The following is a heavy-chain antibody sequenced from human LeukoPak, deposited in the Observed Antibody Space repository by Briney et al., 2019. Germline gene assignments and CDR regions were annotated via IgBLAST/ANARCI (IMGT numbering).Heavy chain of an antibody. V-gene: IGHV3-23*01. D-gene: IGHD3-22*01. Sequence: GGSLRLSCAASGFTFSSYTMNWVRQPPGKGLEWVSSISSRGGYISYTDSVKGRFTISRDNSKNTLYLQMNSLRAEDTAVYYCAKDVPGSYYYDSSGYYTVDYWGQGTLVTVSS. CDR3: AKDVPGSYYYDSSGYYTVDY. J-gene: IGHJ4*02. CDR1: GFTFSSYT. CDR2: ISSRGGYI.